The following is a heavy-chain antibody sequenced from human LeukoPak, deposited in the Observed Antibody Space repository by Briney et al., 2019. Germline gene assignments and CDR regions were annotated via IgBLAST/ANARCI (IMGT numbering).Heavy chain of an antibody. CDR2: IYSGGST. CDR1: GFTLGDYW. J-gene: IGHJ3*02. Sequence: GGSLRLSCTASGFTLGDYWMHWVRQAPGKGLEWVSVIYSGGSTYYADSVKGRFTISRDNSKNTLYLQMNSLRAEDTAVYYCARGDGDAFDIWGQGTMVTVSS. V-gene: IGHV3-53*01. CDR3: ARGDGDAFDI.